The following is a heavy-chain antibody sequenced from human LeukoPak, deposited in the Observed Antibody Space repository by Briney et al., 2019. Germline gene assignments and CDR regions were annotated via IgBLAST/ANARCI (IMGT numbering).Heavy chain of an antibody. CDR2: IIPILGIA. J-gene: IGHJ4*02. V-gene: IGHV1-69*10. Sequence: ASVKVSCKASGGTFISYTISWVRQAPGQGREWMGGIIPILGIANYAQKFRGRVTITADKSTSPAYMEPSTLRSEDPAVYSCPRGPFWGDSSGYPHFDYWGQGTLVTVSS. CDR3: PRGPFWGDSSGYPHFDY. CDR1: GGTFISYT. D-gene: IGHD3-22*01.